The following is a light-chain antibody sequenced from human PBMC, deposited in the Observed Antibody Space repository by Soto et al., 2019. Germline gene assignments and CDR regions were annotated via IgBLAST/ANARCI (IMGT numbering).Light chain of an antibody. CDR2: AAS. V-gene: IGKV1-39*01. CDR3: QQSYTTPWT. Sequence: DIQMTQSPSSLSASVGDRVTITCRSSQSISRYLNWYQHKPGKAPKLLIYAASSLQSGVPSRFSGSGSGTDITLTISSLQPEDFATYYCQQSYTTPWTFGQGTKVEIK. J-gene: IGKJ1*01. CDR1: QSISRY.